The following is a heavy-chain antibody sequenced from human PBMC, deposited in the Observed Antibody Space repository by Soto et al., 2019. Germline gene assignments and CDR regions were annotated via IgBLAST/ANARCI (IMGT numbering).Heavy chain of an antibody. V-gene: IGHV4-39*01. Sequence: QLQLQESGPGLVKPSETLSLTCTVSGGSISSSSYYWGWIRQPPGKGLGWIGSIYYSGSTYYNPSLKSRVTISVDTSKNQFSLKLSSVTAADTAVYYCARQVNPWAQGAFDIWGQGTMVTVSS. D-gene: IGHD3-10*01. CDR1: GGSISSSSYY. CDR3: ARQVNPWAQGAFDI. J-gene: IGHJ3*02. CDR2: IYYSGST.